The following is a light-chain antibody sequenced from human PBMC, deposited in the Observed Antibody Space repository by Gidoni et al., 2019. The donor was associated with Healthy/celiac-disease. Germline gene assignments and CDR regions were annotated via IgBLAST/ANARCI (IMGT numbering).Light chain of an antibody. CDR2: AAS. CDR1: QSISSY. J-gene: IGKJ3*01. CDR3: QQSYSTPFT. Sequence: IQTTHSPSSLSASVGDRVTITCRASQSISSYLNWYQQKPGKAPKLLIYAASSLQSGVPSRFSGSGSGTDFTLTISSLQPEDFATYYCQQSYSTPFTFGPGTKVDIK. V-gene: IGKV1-39*01.